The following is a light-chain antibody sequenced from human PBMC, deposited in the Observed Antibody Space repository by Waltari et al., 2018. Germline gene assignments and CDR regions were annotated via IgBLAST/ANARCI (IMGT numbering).Light chain of an antibody. J-gene: IGLJ1*01. CDR3: SSYTTSSAPGV. CDR2: EVS. Sequence: QSALTQPASVSGSPGQSITISCSGTDSDVGAYDLVSWYQQHPGKAPHRIIYEVSKRPCGISSLFSASKSANTASLTISGLQAEDEADYYCSSYTTSSAPGVFGTGTRVTVL. V-gene: IGLV2-14*01. CDR1: DSDVGAYDL.